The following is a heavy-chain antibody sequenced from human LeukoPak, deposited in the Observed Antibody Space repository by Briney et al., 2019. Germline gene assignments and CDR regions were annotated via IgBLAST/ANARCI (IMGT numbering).Heavy chain of an antibody. Sequence: SETLSLTCTVSGYSITSGYYWSWIRQPPGKGLEWIGYIYYSGSTNYNPSLKSRVTISVDTSKNQFSLKLSSVTAADTAVYYCARAGYSSSGWWFDPWGQGTLVTVSS. V-gene: IGHV4-61*01. D-gene: IGHD6-6*01. CDR2: IYYSGST. CDR1: GYSITSGYY. J-gene: IGHJ5*02. CDR3: ARAGYSSSGWWFDP.